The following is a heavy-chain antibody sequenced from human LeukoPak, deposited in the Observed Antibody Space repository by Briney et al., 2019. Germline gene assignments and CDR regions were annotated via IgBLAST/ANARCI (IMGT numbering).Heavy chain of an antibody. D-gene: IGHD3-22*01. CDR1: GFTFDDYA. J-gene: IGHJ4*02. Sequence: PGGSLRLSCAASGFTFDDYAMHWVRQAPGKGLEWVSSISWNSGSIGYADSVKGRFTISRDNAKNSLYLQMNSLRAEDTALYYCAKDKNRDYYDSSGYFDYWGQGTLVTVSS. CDR3: AKDKNRDYYDSSGYFDY. V-gene: IGHV3-9*01. CDR2: ISWNSGSI.